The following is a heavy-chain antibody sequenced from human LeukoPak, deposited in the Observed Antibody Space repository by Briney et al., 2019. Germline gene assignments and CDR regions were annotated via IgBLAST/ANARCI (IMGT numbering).Heavy chain of an antibody. CDR1: GFTVSSNY. J-gene: IGHJ1*01. CDR3: ARDQDSSGFQH. V-gene: IGHV3-66*01. D-gene: IGHD6-19*01. CDR2: IYSGGST. Sequence: GGSLRLSCAASGFTVSSNYMSWVRQAPGKGLEWVSVIYSGGSTYYADSVKGRFTISRDNSKNTLYLQMNSLRAEDTAVYYCARDQDSSGFQHWGQGTLVTVSS.